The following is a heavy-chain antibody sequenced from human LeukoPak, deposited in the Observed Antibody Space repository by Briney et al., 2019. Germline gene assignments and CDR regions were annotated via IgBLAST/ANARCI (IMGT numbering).Heavy chain of an antibody. D-gene: IGHD3-10*01. CDR2: ISSSSSYI. V-gene: IGHV3-21*01. CDR1: GFTFSSYS. Sequence: SGGSLRLXCAASGFTFSSYSMNWVRQAPGKGLEWVSSISSSSSYIYYADSVKGRFTISRDNAKNSLYLQMNSLRAEDTAVYYCARDYSTYYYGSSRGRYFDYWGQGTLVTVSS. J-gene: IGHJ4*02. CDR3: ARDYSTYYYGSSRGRYFDY.